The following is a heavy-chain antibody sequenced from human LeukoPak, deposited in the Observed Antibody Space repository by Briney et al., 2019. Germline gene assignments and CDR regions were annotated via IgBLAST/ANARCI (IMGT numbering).Heavy chain of an antibody. CDR1: GGSISSYY. D-gene: IGHD3-16*01. Sequence: SETLFLTCTVSGGSISSYYWSWIRQPTGKGLEWIGPIYYSGSTNYNPSLKSRVTITVDTSKNHFSQRLSSVTAAGTAVYYCARRRGRTFYFDYWGQGTLVTVSS. V-gene: IGHV4-59*08. J-gene: IGHJ4*02. CDR3: ARRRGRTFYFDY. CDR2: IYYSGST.